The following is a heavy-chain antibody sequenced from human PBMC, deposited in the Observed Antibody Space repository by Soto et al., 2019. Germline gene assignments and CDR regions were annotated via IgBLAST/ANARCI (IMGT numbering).Heavy chain of an antibody. CDR3: ARVGGFGATTIDY. J-gene: IGHJ4*02. D-gene: IGHD3-10*01. CDR1: SGSISRYY. CDR2: ISYSGST. V-gene: IGHV4-59*08. Sequence: SETLSLTCTVSSGSISRYYWTWIRQPPGKGLEWIGYISYSGSTNYNPSLKSRVAISADTSKNQFSLKLSSVTAADTAVYYCARVGGFGATTIDYWGQGTLVTVSS.